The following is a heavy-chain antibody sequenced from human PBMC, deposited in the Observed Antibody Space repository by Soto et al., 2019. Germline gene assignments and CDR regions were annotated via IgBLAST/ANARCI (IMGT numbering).Heavy chain of an antibody. V-gene: IGHV4-30-4*01. CDR2: ISYSGST. Sequence: SETLSLTCTVSGGSISSGGYYWSWIRQHPGTGLEWIGHISYSGSTYYNTSLESRVTISVDTSKNQFSLKLSSVTAADTAVYYCASNSYGYTFYDFWAQGTLVTVSS. J-gene: IGHJ4*02. CDR1: GGSISSGGYY. CDR3: ASNSYGYTFYDF. D-gene: IGHD5-18*01.